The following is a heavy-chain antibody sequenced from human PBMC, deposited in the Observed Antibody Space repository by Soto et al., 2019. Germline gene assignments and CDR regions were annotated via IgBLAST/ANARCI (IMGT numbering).Heavy chain of an antibody. J-gene: IGHJ1*01. D-gene: IGHD6-19*01. CDR2: ITPDGTEQ. CDR3: AAGLTGYGRGWYDKPLDL. Sequence: QVQLMESGGGVVQPGRSLRLSCAASGFTFNTYAMHWVRQAPGKGLEWVAVITPDGTEQYYADSVKGRFTISRDNSKNTLFLQMDDVGPGDSGVYSCAAGLTGYGRGWYDKPLDLWGRGTLVTV. CDR1: GFTFNTYA. V-gene: IGHV3-30*14.